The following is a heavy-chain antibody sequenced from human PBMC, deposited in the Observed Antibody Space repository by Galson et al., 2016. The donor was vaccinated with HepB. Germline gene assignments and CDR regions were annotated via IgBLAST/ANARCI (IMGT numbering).Heavy chain of an antibody. D-gene: IGHD3-22*01. CDR1: GFSFSNCW. J-gene: IGHJ3*02. V-gene: IGHV3-7*05. CDR2: ITYDGTEK. CDR3: AKSSGYYFVASFDM. Sequence: SLRLSCAASGFSFSNCWMSWVRQPPGKGLEWVANITYDGTEKSYADAVRGRFSISRDNAKNSLYLQMNSLRAGDTALYYCAKSSGYYFVASFDMWGQGTMVTVSS.